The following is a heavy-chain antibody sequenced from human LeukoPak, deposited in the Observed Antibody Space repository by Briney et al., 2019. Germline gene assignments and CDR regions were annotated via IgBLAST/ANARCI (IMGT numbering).Heavy chain of an antibody. CDR2: ISAYNGNT. Sequence: GASVKVSCKASGYTFTSYGISWVRQAPGQWLEWMGWISAYNGNTNYAQKLQGRVTMTTDTSTSTAYMELRSLRSDDTAVYYCAREGGFLEWLSGYGMDVWGQGTTVTVSS. CDR1: GYTFTSYG. D-gene: IGHD3-3*01. V-gene: IGHV1-18*01. J-gene: IGHJ6*02. CDR3: AREGGFLEWLSGYGMDV.